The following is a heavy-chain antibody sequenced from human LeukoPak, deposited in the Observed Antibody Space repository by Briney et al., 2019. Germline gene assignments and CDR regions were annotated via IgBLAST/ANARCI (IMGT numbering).Heavy chain of an antibody. J-gene: IGHJ4*02. Sequence: GGSLRLSCAASGFTFSSYAMNWVRQAPGKGLEWVSAISGSGGSTYYADSVKGRFTISRDNSKNTVYLQMDSLSAEDTAVYYCAKVEYSSYWDYWGQGTLVTVSS. D-gene: IGHD5-12*01. V-gene: IGHV3-23*01. CDR3: AKVEYSSYWDY. CDR2: ISGSGGST. CDR1: GFTFSSYA.